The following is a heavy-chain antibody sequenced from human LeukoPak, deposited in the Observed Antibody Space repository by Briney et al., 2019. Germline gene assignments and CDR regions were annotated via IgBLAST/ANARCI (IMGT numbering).Heavy chain of an antibody. J-gene: IGHJ4*02. D-gene: IGHD3-16*01. CDR3: ALMTTFGPDY. CDR1: GGSFSGYY. V-gene: IGHV4-34*01. Sequence: SETLSLTCAVYGGSFSGYYWSWIRQPPGKGLEWIGEINHSGSTNYNPSLKSRVTISVDTSKNQFSLKLSSVTAADTAVYYCALMTTFGPDYWGQGTLVTVSS. CDR2: INHSGST.